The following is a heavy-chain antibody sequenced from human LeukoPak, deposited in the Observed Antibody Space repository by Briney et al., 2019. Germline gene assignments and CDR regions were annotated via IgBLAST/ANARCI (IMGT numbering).Heavy chain of an antibody. CDR1: GYTFTSSG. CDR3: ARDHAEYSSSLIDY. V-gene: IGHV1-18*01. J-gene: IGHJ4*02. Sequence: GASVKVSCKASGYTFTSSGISWVRQAPGQGLEWMGWISTYNGDTNYAQKLQGRVTMTTDTSTSTAYMELRSLRSDETAVSYCARDHAEYSSSLIDYWGQGTLVTVSS. CDR2: ISTYNGDT. D-gene: IGHD6-6*01.